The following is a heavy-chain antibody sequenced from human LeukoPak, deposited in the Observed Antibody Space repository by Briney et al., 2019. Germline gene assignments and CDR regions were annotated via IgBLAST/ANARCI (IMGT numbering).Heavy chain of an antibody. V-gene: IGHV3-21*01. Sequence: GGSLRLSCAASGFSFSSYAMNWVRQAPGKGLEWVSSIDSSSSHIYYADSVKGRFTISRDNTKSSLYLQMYSLRAEDMAVYYCARGYCGGDCYGDWGQGTLVTVSS. CDR1: GFSFSSYA. D-gene: IGHD2-21*02. CDR3: ARGYCGGDCYGD. J-gene: IGHJ1*01. CDR2: IDSSSSHI.